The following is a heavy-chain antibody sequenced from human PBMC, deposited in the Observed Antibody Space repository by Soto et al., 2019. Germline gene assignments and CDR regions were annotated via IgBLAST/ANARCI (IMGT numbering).Heavy chain of an antibody. Sequence: ASVKASCKVSGYTLTDLSIHWVRQAPGKGLEWMGSFDPEDGETINTQNFQGRVTMTGETSTDTAYMEMSSLTSKDTAVYYCATSLELPFGVDVWGPGTTVTVSS. J-gene: IGHJ6*02. V-gene: IGHV1-24*01. D-gene: IGHD3-10*01. CDR2: FDPEDGET. CDR1: GYTLTDLS. CDR3: ATSLELPFGVDV.